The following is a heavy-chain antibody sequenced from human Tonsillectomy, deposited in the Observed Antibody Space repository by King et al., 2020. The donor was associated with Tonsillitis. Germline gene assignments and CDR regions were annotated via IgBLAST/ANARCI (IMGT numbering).Heavy chain of an antibody. CDR3: ARHTSYYYDNSGYPVLDY. Sequence: VQLVESGAEVKKPGESLSISCQGSGYNFPTYWITWVRQMPGKGLEWMGRIDPSDSYTNYSPSFQGHVPISAYKSLTTAYLQWSSLQASDTAMYYCARHTSYYYDNSGYPVLDYWGQGTLVTVSS. CDR1: GYNFPTYW. J-gene: IGHJ4*02. V-gene: IGHV5-10-1*03. D-gene: IGHD3-22*01. CDR2: IDPSDSYT.